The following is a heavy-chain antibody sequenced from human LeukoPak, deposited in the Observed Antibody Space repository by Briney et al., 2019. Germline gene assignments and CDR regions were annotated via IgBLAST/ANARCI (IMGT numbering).Heavy chain of an antibody. Sequence: ASVKVSCKASGYTFTSYGISWVRQAPGQGLEWMGWISAYNGNTNYAQKLQGRVTMTTDTSTSTAYMELRSLRSDDTAVYYCAISELVKGQWLVFDYWGQGTLVTVSS. CDR1: GYTFTSYG. CDR2: ISAYNGNT. J-gene: IGHJ4*02. D-gene: IGHD6-19*01. CDR3: AISELVKGQWLVFDY. V-gene: IGHV1-18*01.